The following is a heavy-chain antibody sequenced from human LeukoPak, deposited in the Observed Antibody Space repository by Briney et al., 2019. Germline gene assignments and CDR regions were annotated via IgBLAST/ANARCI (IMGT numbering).Heavy chain of an antibody. CDR1: GFTFSTYC. Sequence: PGGSLRLSCAASGFTFSTYCMTWLRQTPGKGLEWVANIKPDGDEKYYVDSVKGRFTISRDNAKNSLYLQMNSLRAEDTAVYYCARAAKTPWLRGYYYYMDVWGKGTTVTISS. CDR2: IKPDGDEK. J-gene: IGHJ6*03. CDR3: ARAAKTPWLRGYYYYMDV. V-gene: IGHV3-7*01. D-gene: IGHD5-12*01.